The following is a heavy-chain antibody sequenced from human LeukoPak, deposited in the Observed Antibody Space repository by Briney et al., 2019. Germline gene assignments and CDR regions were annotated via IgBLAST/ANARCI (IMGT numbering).Heavy chain of an antibody. J-gene: IGHJ5*02. Sequence: NPSETLSLTCTVSGGSISSGSYYWSWIRQPAWKGLEWIGRIYTSGSTNYNPSLKSRVTRSVDTSKNQFSHTLSSVTAADTAVYYCASEYYYDRSGYYYENWFDPWGQGTLVTVS. CDR2: IYTSGST. CDR1: GGSISSGSYY. D-gene: IGHD3-22*01. V-gene: IGHV4-61*02. CDR3: ASEYYYDRSGYYYENWFDP.